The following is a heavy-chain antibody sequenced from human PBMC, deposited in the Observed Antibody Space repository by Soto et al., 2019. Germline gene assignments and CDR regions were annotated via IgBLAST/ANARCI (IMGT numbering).Heavy chain of an antibody. CDR3: ASLLKFCGGDCYSDY. D-gene: IGHD2-21*02. CDR2: IYYSGST. V-gene: IGHV4-61*05. J-gene: IGHJ4*02. Sequence: SETLSLTCSVAGDSISSSNFHWGWIRQSPGKGLEWIGYIYYSGSTNYNPSLKSRVTISVDTSKNQFSLKLSSLTAADTAVYYYASLLKFCGGDCYSDYWGQGTLVTVSS. CDR1: GDSISSSNFH.